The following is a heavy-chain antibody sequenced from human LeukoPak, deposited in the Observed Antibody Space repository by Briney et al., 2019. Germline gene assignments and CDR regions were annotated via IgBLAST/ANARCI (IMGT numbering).Heavy chain of an antibody. J-gene: IGHJ4*02. CDR1: GFTFSNYW. CDR3: ARGGESNNWYPGYFDY. D-gene: IGHD6-13*01. V-gene: IGHV3-74*01. Sequence: GGSLRLSCAASGFTFSNYWMHWVRQAPGKGPVWVSRIKSDGSSARFADSVQGRFTISRDNGKNTLYLQMNSLRAEDTAVYYCARGGESNNWYPGYFDYWGQGALVTVSS. CDR2: IKSDGSSA.